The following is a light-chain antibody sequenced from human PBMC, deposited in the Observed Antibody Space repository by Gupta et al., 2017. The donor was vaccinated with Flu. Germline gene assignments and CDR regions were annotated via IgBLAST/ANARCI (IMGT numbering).Light chain of an antibody. CDR1: SLTKQF. CDR3: QSADADGSFYV. V-gene: IGLV3-25*02. Sequence: SSDLTQPASVSVSPGQTARITCSGESLTKQFAYWYQKKPGQAPLLVIYKETGRRSGISERFSGSRSGTTVTLISSAVQEEDEADYYCQSADADGSFYVFGAGTKVTVL. CDR2: KET. J-gene: IGLJ1*01.